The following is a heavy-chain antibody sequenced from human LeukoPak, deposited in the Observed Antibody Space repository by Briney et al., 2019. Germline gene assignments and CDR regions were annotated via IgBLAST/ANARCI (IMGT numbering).Heavy chain of an antibody. CDR2: ISGSSTI. D-gene: IGHD2-15*01. CDR1: GFTFSSYS. CDR3: ARELQVVSAFDY. J-gene: IGHJ4*02. V-gene: IGHV3-48*04. Sequence: GGSLRLSCAASGFTFSSYSMNWVRQAPGKGLEWVSYISGSSTIYYADSVKGRFTISRDNAKNSLDLQMNSLRAEDTAVYYCARELQVVSAFDYWGQGTLVTVSS.